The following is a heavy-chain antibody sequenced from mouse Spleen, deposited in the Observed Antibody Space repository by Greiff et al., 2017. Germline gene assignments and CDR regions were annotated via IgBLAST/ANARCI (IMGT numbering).Heavy chain of an antibody. D-gene: IGHD2-4*01. V-gene: IGHV1-69*01. Sequence: QVQLQQPGAELVMPGASVKLSCKASGYTFTSYWMHWVKQRPGQGLEWIGEIDPSDSYTNYNQKFKGKATLTVDKSSSTAYMQLSSLTSEDSAVYYCARLPYDYDNYAMDYWGQGTSVTVSS. J-gene: IGHJ4*01. CDR3: ARLPYDYDNYAMDY. CDR1: GYTFTSYW. CDR2: IDPSDSYT.